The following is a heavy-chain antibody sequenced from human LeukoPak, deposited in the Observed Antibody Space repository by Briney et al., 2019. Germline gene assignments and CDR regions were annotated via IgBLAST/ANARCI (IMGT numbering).Heavy chain of an antibody. CDR2: ISSSSSYT. Sequence: PGGSLRLSCAASGFTFSDYYMSWLRQAPGKGLEWVSYISSSSSYTNYADSVKGRFTISRDNAKNSLYLQMNSLRAEDTAVYYCARLIPTYGDYLGRFDPWGQGTLVTVSS. D-gene: IGHD4-17*01. CDR1: GFTFSDYY. V-gene: IGHV3-11*03. J-gene: IGHJ5*02. CDR3: ARLIPTYGDYLGRFDP.